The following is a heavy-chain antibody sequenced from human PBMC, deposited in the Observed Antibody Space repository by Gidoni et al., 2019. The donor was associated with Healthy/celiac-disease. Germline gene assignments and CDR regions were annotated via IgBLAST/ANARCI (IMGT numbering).Heavy chain of an antibody. D-gene: IGHD3-3*01. V-gene: IGHV3-23*01. CDR2: ISGSGGST. Sequence: APGKGLEWVSAISGSGGSTYYADSVKGRFTISRYNSKNTLYLQMNSLRAEDTAVYYGAKAGYDVWSGYSNAFDIWGQGTMVTVSS. CDR3: AKAGYDVWSGYSNAFDI. J-gene: IGHJ3*02.